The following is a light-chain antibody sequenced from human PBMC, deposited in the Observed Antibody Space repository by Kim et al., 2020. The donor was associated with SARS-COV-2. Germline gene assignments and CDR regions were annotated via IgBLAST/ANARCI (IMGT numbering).Light chain of an antibody. CDR2: RAS. CDR3: QQYHTYPWT. V-gene: IGKV1-5*03. J-gene: IGKJ1*01. CDR1: QSVSIF. Sequence: DIQMSQSPSTLFASVGDRVTITCRASQSVSIFLAWYKQKPGKAPKLLIYRASSLESGVPSSFSGSGSGTEFTLTITSLQPDDFATYSCQQYHTYPWTFGQGTKVDIK.